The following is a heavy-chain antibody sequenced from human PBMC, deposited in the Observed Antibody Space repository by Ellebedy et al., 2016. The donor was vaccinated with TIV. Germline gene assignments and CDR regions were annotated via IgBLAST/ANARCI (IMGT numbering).Heavy chain of an antibody. CDR2: PSSGGSP. Sequence: GESLKIPCAVPCFSVSNHYISWVRQAPGNGLDRVSVPSSGGSPYYADSVKGRFTIPRDDSKNTLYLQMNSLRAEHTAVYYMASGCSSTSCYPNYYHYFGMDVWGQGTTVTVSS. J-gene: IGHJ6*02. D-gene: IGHD2-2*01. CDR1: CFSVSNHY. CDR3: ASGCSSTSCYPNYYHYFGMDV. V-gene: IGHV3-53*01.